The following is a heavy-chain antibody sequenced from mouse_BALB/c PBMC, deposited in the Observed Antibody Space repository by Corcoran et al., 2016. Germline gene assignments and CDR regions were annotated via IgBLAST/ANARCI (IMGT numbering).Heavy chain of an antibody. CDR3: ARDFYYYGSRYFEV. CDR2: ISSDGSN. V-gene: IGHV3-6*02. D-gene: IGHD1-1*01. J-gene: IGHJ1*01. CDR1: GYSITSGYY. Sequence: DVQLQESGPGLVKPSQSLSLTCSVTGYSITSGYYWNWIRQFPGNKLEWMGYISSDGSNNYNPSLKNRISITRDTSKNQCFLKLKSVTTEDTATYYGARDFYYYGSRYFEVWCAGTTVTVSS.